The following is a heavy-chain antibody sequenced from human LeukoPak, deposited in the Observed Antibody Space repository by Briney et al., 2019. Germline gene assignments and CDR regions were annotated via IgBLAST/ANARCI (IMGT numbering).Heavy chain of an antibody. CDR1: GFTFSTYG. Sequence: GGSLRLSCTASGFTFSTYGMHWVRQAPGKGLEWVSYISSSGSTIYYADSVKGRFTISRDNAKNSLYLQMNSLRAEDTAVYYCAELGITMIGGVWGKGTTVTISS. CDR3: AELGITMIGGV. V-gene: IGHV3-48*04. D-gene: IGHD3-10*02. CDR2: ISSSGSTI. J-gene: IGHJ6*04.